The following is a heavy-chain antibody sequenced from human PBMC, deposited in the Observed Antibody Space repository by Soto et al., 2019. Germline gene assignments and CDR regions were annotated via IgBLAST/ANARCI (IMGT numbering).Heavy chain of an antibody. Sequence: ASVKVSCKASGYTFTSYGISWVRQAPGQGLEWMGWISAYNGNTNYAQKLQGRVTMTTDTSTSTAYMELRSLRSDDTAVYYCAGERREGGYDAYYYRGVWGKGTTVTVPS. CDR2: ISAYNGNT. V-gene: IGHV1-18*01. D-gene: IGHD5-12*01. CDR1: GYTFTSYG. J-gene: IGHJ6*03. CDR3: AGERREGGYDAYYYRGV.